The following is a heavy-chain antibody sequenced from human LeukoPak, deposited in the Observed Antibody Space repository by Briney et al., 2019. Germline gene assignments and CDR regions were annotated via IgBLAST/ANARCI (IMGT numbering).Heavy chain of an antibody. CDR3: ARGLHYNILTGGMDV. J-gene: IGHJ6*02. CDR2: MSHTGAT. Sequence: SETLSLTCAVFGGSFSGYYWRWIRQSPEKGLEGIGEMSHTGATNYIPSLKSRVTVSVDMSKKQFSLNLRSVTAADTAVYYCARGLHYNILTGGMDVWGQGTTVSVSS. D-gene: IGHD3-9*01. CDR1: GGSFSGYY. V-gene: IGHV4-34*01.